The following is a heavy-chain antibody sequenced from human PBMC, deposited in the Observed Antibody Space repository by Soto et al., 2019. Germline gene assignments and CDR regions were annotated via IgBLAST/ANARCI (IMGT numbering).Heavy chain of an antibody. CDR3: ANLALAHRYFDY. CDR1: GFTFSNYA. V-gene: IGHV3-23*01. D-gene: IGHD1-1*01. J-gene: IGHJ4*02. Sequence: EVQVLDSGGGLVQPGGSLRLSCAASGFTFSNYAMSWVRQAPGKGLEWVSIISGSGGSTYYADSVTGRFTISRDNPGNPFALQMTSLRAEVTAVYYGANLALAHRYFDYWGQGTLVSVSS. CDR2: ISGSGGST.